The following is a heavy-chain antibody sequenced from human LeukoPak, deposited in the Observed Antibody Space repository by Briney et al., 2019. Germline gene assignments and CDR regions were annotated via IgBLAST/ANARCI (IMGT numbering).Heavy chain of an antibody. D-gene: IGHD4-17*01. CDR2: ISSSSSYI. V-gene: IGHV3-21*01. Sequence: GGSLRLSCAASGFTFSSSWMSWVRQAPGKGLEWVSSISSSSSYIYYADSVKGRFTISRDNAKNSLYLQMNSLRAEDTAVYYCARKAGYGDYGYNWFDPWGQGTLVTVSS. CDR3: ARKAGYGDYGYNWFDP. CDR1: GFTFSSSW. J-gene: IGHJ5*02.